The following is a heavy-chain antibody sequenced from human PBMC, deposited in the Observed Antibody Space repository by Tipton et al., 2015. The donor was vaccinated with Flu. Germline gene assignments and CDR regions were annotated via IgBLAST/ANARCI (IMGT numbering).Heavy chain of an antibody. V-gene: IGHV4-4*07. J-gene: IGHJ4*02. CDR2: IYSSGST. D-gene: IGHD3-10*01. CDR1: GGSISNYY. Sequence: TLSLTCTVSGGSISNYYWSWIRQPAGKGLEWIGRIYSSGSTNYNPALKSRVTMSVDTSRNQFSPKLSSVTAADTAVYYCARSYNSGAGSYYGYWGQGTLVTVSS. CDR3: ARSYNSGAGSYYGY.